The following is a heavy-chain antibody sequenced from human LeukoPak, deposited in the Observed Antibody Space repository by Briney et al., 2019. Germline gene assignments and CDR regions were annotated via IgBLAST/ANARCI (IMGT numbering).Heavy chain of an antibody. D-gene: IGHD1-26*01. J-gene: IGHJ4*01. CDR3: ARHRRWELQYFDY. CDR1: GFTFSSYS. Sequence: GGSLRLSCAASGFTFSSYSMNWVRQAPGKGLEWVSSISSSSSYIYYADSVKGRFTISRDNAKNSLYLQMNSLRAEDTAVYYCARHRRWELQYFDYWGQGTLVTVSS. V-gene: IGHV3-21*01. CDR2: ISSSSSYI.